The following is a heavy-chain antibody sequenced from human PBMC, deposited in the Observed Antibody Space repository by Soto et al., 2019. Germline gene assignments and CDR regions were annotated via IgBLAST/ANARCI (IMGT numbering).Heavy chain of an antibody. V-gene: IGHV4-39*01. CDR2: IYYSGRT. D-gene: IGHD1-26*01. CDR3: ARFSGSYNDRYFDC. CDR1: GGSVRSSTYY. Sequence: SETLSLTCTVSGGSVRSSTYYWGWIRQAPGKGLEWIASIYYSGRTHNNPALKSRVTMSVDTYTNQFSLKMNAVTAADTAVYYCARFSGSYNDRYFDCWGQGILVTVS. J-gene: IGHJ4*02.